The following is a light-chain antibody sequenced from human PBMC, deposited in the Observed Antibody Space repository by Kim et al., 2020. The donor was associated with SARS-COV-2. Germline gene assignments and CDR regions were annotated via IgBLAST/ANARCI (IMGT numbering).Light chain of an antibody. CDR3: QSYDSSLSALYV. J-gene: IGLJ1*01. V-gene: IGLV1-40*01. CDR2: GNS. Sequence: VANAWTASTSNVGAGSDVHWYRQLPGTAPKLLIYGNSNRPSGVPDRFSGSKSGTSASLAITGLQAEDEADYYCQSYDSSLSALYVFGTGTKVTVL. CDR1: TSNVGAGSD.